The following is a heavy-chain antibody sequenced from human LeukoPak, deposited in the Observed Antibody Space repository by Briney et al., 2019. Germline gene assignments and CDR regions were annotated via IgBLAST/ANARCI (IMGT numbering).Heavy chain of an antibody. CDR3: AKVPSGWYYFDN. CDR1: GFTVSTNY. Sequence: GGSLRLSCAASGFTVSTNYMRWVRQAPGKGLEWVSVIYSGGTTYYADSVKGRFTISRDNSKNTLYLQMNSLRAEDTAVYYCAKVPSGWYYFDNWGQGTLVTVSS. D-gene: IGHD6-19*01. V-gene: IGHV3-53*01. J-gene: IGHJ4*02. CDR2: IYSGGTT.